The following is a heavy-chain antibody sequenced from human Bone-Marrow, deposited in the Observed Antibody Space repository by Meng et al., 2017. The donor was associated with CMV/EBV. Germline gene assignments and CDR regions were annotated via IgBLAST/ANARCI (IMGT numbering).Heavy chain of an antibody. CDR2: INHSGST. CDR3: ARGSTGITPY. CDR1: GGSFSGYY. V-gene: IGHV4-34*01. D-gene: IGHD1-1*01. J-gene: IGHJ4*02. Sequence: SQTLSLTCAVYGGSFSGYYWSWIRQPPGKGLEWIGEINHSGSTNYNPSLKSRVTISVDTSKNQFSLKLSSVTAADTAVYYCARGSTGITPYWGQGNLVTVSS.